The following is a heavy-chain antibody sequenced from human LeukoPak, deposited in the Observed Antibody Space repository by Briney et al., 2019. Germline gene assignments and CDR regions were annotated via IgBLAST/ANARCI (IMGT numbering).Heavy chain of an antibody. CDR3: ARFSSGWWGYFDY. V-gene: IGHV4-59*01. Sequence: PSETLSLTCTVSGGSISSYYWSWIRQPPGKGLEWIGYIYYSGSTNYNPSLKSRVTISVDTSKNQISLKLSSVTAADTAVYYCARFSSGWWGYFDYWGQGTLLTVSS. D-gene: IGHD6-19*01. CDR1: GGSISSYY. J-gene: IGHJ4*02. CDR2: IYYSGST.